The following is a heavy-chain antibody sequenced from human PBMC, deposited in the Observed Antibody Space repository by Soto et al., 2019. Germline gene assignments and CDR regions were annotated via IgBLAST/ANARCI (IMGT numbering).Heavy chain of an antibody. V-gene: IGHV3-30*14. J-gene: IGHJ4*02. CDR1: GFTFSSY. CDR2: MSYDGSNT. CDR3: ATVHSTSRSFDY. D-gene: IGHD6-6*01. Sequence: GGSLRLSCAASGFTFSSYMHWVRQAPGKGLEWVAIMSYDGSNTYYADSVKGRFTVSRDNSKNTLDLHMSSLRAEDTAVYYCATVHSTSRSFDYWGQGTLVTVSS.